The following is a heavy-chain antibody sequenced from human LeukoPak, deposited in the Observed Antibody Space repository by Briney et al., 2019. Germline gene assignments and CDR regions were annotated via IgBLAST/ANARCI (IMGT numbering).Heavy chain of an antibody. Sequence: ASVKVSCKVSGYTLTELSVHWVRQAPGKGLEWMGGFDPEDGETIYAQKFQGRVTMTEDTSTDTAYMELSSLRSEDTAVYYCARDLTGSYYMDYWGQGTTVTVSS. CDR2: FDPEDGET. V-gene: IGHV1-24*01. J-gene: IGHJ6*02. CDR1: GYTLTELS. CDR3: ARDLTGSYYMDY. D-gene: IGHD3-10*01.